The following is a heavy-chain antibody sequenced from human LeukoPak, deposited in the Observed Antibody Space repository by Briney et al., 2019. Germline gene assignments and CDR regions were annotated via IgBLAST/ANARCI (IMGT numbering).Heavy chain of an antibody. Sequence: SETLSLTCTVSGGSISSYYWSWIRQPPGKGLEWIGYIYYSGSTNYNPSLKSRVTISVDTSKNQFSLKLSSVTAADTAVYYCAGDSYGLFDYWGQGTLVTVSS. J-gene: IGHJ4*02. CDR2: IYYSGST. V-gene: IGHV4-59*01. CDR3: AGDSYGLFDY. D-gene: IGHD5-18*01. CDR1: GGSISSYY.